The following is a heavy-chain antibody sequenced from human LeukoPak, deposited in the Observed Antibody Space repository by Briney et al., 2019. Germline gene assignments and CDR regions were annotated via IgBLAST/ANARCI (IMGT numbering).Heavy chain of an antibody. V-gene: IGHV3-23*01. D-gene: IGHD2-15*01. Sequence: GGTLRLSCVASGFTFSNYAMSWVRQAPGKGLELVSGIYGSDGKTVYGDAVKGRFTISRDNSKNTLYLQMNSLRADDTAVYYCAKTQGYYDAWGQGALVTVSS. J-gene: IGHJ5*02. CDR2: IYGSDGKT. CDR3: AKTQGYYDA. CDR1: GFTFSNYA.